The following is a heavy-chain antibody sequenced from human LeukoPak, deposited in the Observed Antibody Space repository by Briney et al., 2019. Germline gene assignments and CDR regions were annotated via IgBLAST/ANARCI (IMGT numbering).Heavy chain of an antibody. D-gene: IGHD3-22*01. Sequence: SETLSLTCTVSGFSISSGYYWGWIRQPPGKGLEWIGSIYHSGGTYYNPSLESRLTISLDTSKNQFSLRLSSVTAADTAVYYCARDDGVVTSYYFDYWGQGTLVTVSS. J-gene: IGHJ4*02. V-gene: IGHV4-38-2*02. CDR2: IYHSGGT. CDR3: ARDDGVVTSYYFDY. CDR1: GFSISSGYY.